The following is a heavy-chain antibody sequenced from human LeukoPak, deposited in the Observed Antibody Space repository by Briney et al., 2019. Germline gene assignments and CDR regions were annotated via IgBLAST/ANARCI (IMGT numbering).Heavy chain of an antibody. V-gene: IGHV1-8*03. Sequence: GASVTVSCQASGYTFPSYDIHWVRQATGQGLECMGRMNPNSGNTGYAQQFPHRVTITADKYTSTAYMELSRLRSEDTAVYDFALGGWLQDAFDIWGQGTMVTVSS. J-gene: IGHJ3*02. CDR1: GYTFPSYD. D-gene: IGHD5-24*01. CDR2: MNPNSGNT. CDR3: ALGGWLQDAFDI.